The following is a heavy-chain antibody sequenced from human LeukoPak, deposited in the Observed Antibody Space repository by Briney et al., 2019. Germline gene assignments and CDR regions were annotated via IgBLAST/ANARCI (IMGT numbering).Heavy chain of an antibody. CDR3: ARDQYDYVWGSYRPYFDY. J-gene: IGHJ4*02. Sequence: GASGKVACKAAGYTFTSYCISWVRQAPGQGLEWMGSISPYNGNTNYAQKLQGRVTMTTDTSTSTAYMELRSLRSDDTAVYYCARDQYDYVWGSYRPYFDYWGQGTLVTVSS. CDR2: ISPYNGNT. V-gene: IGHV1-18*01. D-gene: IGHD3-16*02. CDR1: GYTFTSYC.